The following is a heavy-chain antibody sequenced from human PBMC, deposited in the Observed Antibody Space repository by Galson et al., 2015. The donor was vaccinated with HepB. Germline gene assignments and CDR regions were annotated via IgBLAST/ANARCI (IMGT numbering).Heavy chain of an antibody. D-gene: IGHD1-14*01. V-gene: IGHV4-59*01. CDR1: GGSISSYY. J-gene: IGHJ6*02. CDR2: IYYSGST. Sequence: SEPLSLTCTVSGGSISSYYWSWIRQPPGKGLEWIGYIYYSGSTNYNPSLKSRVTISVDTSKNQFSLKLSSVTAADTAVYYCASATEPYYYYYGMDVWGQGTTVTVSS. CDR3: ASATEPYYYYYGMDV.